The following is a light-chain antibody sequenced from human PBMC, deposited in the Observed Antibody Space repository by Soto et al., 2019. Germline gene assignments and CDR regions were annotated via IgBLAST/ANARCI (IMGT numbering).Light chain of an antibody. CDR1: QRVDTSF. J-gene: IGKJ1*01. V-gene: IGKV3-20*01. CDR3: QQYGSSPWT. CDR2: GTS. Sequence: EIVLTQSPGTLSLSPWDSATLSCSASQRVDTSFLAWYLQKPGQAPRLLIYGTSNRATGIPDRFSASGSGTDFALTINRLEPEDFAVYYCQQYGSSPWTFGQGTKVDIK.